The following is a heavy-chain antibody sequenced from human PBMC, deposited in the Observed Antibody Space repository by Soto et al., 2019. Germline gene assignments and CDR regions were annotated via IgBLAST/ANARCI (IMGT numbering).Heavy chain of an antibody. CDR3: ARDGRSSYSSAWYYFDY. CDR1: GYTFTSYY. D-gene: IGHD6-19*01. J-gene: IGHJ4*02. Sequence: QVQLVQSGAEVKKPGASVKVSCKASGYTFTSYYMHWVRQAPGQGLEWMGIINPSGGSTSYAQKFQGRVTMTRDTSTSTVYMELSSLRSEDTAVYHCARDGRSSYSSAWYYFDYWGQGTLVTVSS. V-gene: IGHV1-46*01. CDR2: INPSGGST.